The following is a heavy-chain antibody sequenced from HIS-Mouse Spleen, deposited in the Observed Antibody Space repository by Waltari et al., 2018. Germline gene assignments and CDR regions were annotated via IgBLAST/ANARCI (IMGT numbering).Heavy chain of an antibody. CDR2: IYYSGRT. J-gene: IGHJ2*01. Sequence: QLQLQESGPGLVKPSETLSLTCTVSGGSISSSSYYWGWIRQPPGKGLEWIGSIYYSGRTYYNPSLKSRVTISVDTSKNQFSLKLSSVTAADTAVYYCAREIPYSSSWYDWYFDLWGRGTLVTVSP. D-gene: IGHD6-13*01. CDR3: AREIPYSSSWYDWYFDL. CDR1: GGSISSSSYY. V-gene: IGHV4-39*07.